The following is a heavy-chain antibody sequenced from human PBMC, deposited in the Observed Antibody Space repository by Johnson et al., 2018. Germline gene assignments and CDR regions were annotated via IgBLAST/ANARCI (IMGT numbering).Heavy chain of an antibody. CDR1: GGSISSSF. V-gene: IGHV4-59*01. J-gene: IGHJ3*02. D-gene: IGHD3-22*01. CDR3: ARGSGSSAYYVDAFDI. Sequence: QLVESGPGLVKPSETLSLTCNVSGGSISSSFWSWIRQPPGKGLEWITYIHYSGNTNYNPSLKSRVTILLDTSKNQFSLTLSSVTAADTAGYYCARGSGSSAYYVDAFDIWGQGTMVTVSS. CDR2: IHYSGNT.